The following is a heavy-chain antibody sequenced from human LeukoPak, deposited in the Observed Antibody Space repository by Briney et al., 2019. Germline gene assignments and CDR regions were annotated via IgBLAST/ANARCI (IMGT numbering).Heavy chain of an antibody. CDR3: ARAYYGSGIYKNYFDY. CDR2: IYTSGSTNT. CDR1: GVSISGYY. Sequence: SETLSLTCTVSGVSISGYYWSWIRQPAGKGLEWIGRIYTSGSTNTNYNPSLKSRVTMSVDTSKNQFSLKLSSVTAADTAVYYCARAYYGSGIYKNYFDYWGQGTLVTVSS. V-gene: IGHV4-4*07. D-gene: IGHD3-10*01. J-gene: IGHJ4*02.